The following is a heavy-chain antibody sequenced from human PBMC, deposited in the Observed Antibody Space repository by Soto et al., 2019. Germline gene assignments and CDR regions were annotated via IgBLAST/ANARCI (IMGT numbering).Heavy chain of an antibody. CDR3: ARRGGYCSKGVCYITSYYGMDV. CDR2: IFPGDSDT. J-gene: IGHJ6*02. D-gene: IGHD2-8*01. Sequence: PGESLKISCKGSGYSFTNYWIGWVRQMPGKGLEWMGIIFPGDSDTRYSPSFQGQVTISADRSSSTAYLQWSSLKASDTAIYYCARRGGYCSKGVCYITSYYGMDVWGQGTTVTVSS. V-gene: IGHV5-51*01. CDR1: GYSFTNYW.